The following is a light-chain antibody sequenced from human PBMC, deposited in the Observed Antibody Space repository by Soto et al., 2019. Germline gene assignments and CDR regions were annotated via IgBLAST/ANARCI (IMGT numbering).Light chain of an antibody. CDR2: EAS. J-gene: IGKJ3*01. V-gene: IGKV3-11*01. CDR1: QSVSRY. Sequence: IVLTQSPATLSLSPGERATLSCRASQSVSRYLAWYQQEPGQAPRLLITEASNRATGIPARFSGSGSGTDFTLTISSLEPEDFAVYYCQQRSNWVTFGPGTKVDIK. CDR3: QQRSNWVT.